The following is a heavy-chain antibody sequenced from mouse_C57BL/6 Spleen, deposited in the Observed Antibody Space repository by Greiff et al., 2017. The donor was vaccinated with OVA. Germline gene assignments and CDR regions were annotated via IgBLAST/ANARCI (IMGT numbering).Heavy chain of an antibody. CDR2: IYPGDGDT. CDR1: GYAFSSSW. J-gene: IGHJ2*01. CDR3: ARGGYYGSNYFDY. V-gene: IGHV1-82*01. D-gene: IGHD1-1*01. Sequence: VQLKQSGPELVKPGASVKISCKASGYAFSSSWMNWVKQRPGKGLEWIGRIYPGDGDTNYNGKFKGKATLTADKSSSTAYMQLSSLTSEDSAVYFCARGGYYGSNYFDYWGQGTTLTVSS.